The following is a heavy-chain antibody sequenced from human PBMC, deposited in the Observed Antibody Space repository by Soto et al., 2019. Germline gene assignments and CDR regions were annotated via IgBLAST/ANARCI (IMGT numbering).Heavy chain of an antibody. D-gene: IGHD6-13*01. Sequence: GASVKVSCKASGYTFTSYDINWVRQATGQGLEWMGWMNPNSGNTGYAQKFQGRVTMTRNTSISTAYMELSSLRSEDTAVYYCARAWSSSWYYYYGMDVWGQGTTVTVSS. V-gene: IGHV1-8*01. CDR2: MNPNSGNT. CDR3: ARAWSSSWYYYYGMDV. J-gene: IGHJ6*02. CDR1: GYTFTSYD.